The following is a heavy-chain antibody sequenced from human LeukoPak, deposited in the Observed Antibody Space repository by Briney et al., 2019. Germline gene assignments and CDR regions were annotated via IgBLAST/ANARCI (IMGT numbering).Heavy chain of an antibody. J-gene: IGHJ4*02. D-gene: IGHD3-22*01. CDR1: GGSVSSNSAA. Sequence: SQTLSLTCAISGGSVSSNSAAWNWIRQSPSRGLEWLGRTYYRSKWYNDYAVSVKSRITINPDTSKNQFSLQLNSVTPEDTAVYYCARDYDSSGYYYGSNYFDYWGQGTLVTVSS. CDR2: TYYRSKWYN. V-gene: IGHV6-1*01. CDR3: ARDYDSSGYYYGSNYFDY.